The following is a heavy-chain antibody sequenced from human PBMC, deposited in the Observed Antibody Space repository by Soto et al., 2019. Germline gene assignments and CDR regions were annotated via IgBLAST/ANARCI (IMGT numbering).Heavy chain of an antibody. CDR1: GFTFRSYA. CDR3: AREGDPFCSGGSCYSGYFDY. J-gene: IGHJ4*02. V-gene: IGHV3-30-3*01. CDR2: ISYDGSSK. D-gene: IGHD2-15*01. Sequence: GGSLRLSCAASGFTFRSYAMHWVRQAPGKGLEWVAVISYDGSSKYYADSVKGRFTISRDNSKNTLYPQMNSLRAEDTAVYYFAREGDPFCSGGSCYSGYFDYWGQGTLVTVSS.